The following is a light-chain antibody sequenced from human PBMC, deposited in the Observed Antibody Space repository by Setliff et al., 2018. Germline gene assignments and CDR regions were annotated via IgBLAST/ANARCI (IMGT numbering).Light chain of an antibody. J-gene: IGKJ4*01. CDR2: DAS. CDR1: QDITSG. V-gene: IGKV1-13*02. CDR3: QQFKIYPLT. Sequence: AVQLTQSPASLSASVGDRVTISCRASQDITSGLAWYQQEPGKPPRVLIYDASSLEIGVLSRFSGSGSGTDFTLTISSLQPEDFATYYCQQFKIYPLTFGGGTKVDIK.